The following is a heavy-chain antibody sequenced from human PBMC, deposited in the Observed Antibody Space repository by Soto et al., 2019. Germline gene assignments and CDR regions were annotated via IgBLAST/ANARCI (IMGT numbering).Heavy chain of an antibody. D-gene: IGHD6-19*01. CDR1: GFTFSSYS. J-gene: IGHJ6*02. CDR2: ISSSSSYI. Sequence: EVQLVESGGGLVKPGGSLRLSCAASGFTFSSYSMNWVRQAPGKGLEWVLSISSSSSYIYYADSVKGRFTISRDNAKNSLYLQMNSLRAEDTAVYYCARDRGQWLATDYYYYYGMDVWGQGTTVTVSS. V-gene: IGHV3-21*01. CDR3: ARDRGQWLATDYYYYYGMDV.